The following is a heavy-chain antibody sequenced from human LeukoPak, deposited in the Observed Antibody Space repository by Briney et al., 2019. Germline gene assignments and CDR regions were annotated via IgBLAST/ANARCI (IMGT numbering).Heavy chain of an antibody. J-gene: IGHJ4*02. V-gene: IGHV4-39*01. CDR3: ARQGSSGFDLESFDY. Sequence: SETLSLTCTVSGGSISRSSCYWGWIRQPPGKGLEWIGSIYYSGSTYYNPSLKSRVTISVDTSKNQFSLKVRSVTAADRAVYYCARQGSSGFDLESFDYWGQGILVTVSA. D-gene: IGHD3-22*01. CDR1: GGSISRSSCY. CDR2: IYYSGST.